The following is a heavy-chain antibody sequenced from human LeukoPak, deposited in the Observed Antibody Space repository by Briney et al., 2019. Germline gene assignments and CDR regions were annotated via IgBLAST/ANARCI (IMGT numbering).Heavy chain of an antibody. J-gene: IGHJ4*02. CDR3: ARDLYGDYDY. CDR2: IYHSGST. CDR1: GDSMFDYY. D-gene: IGHD4-17*01. V-gene: IGHV4-38-2*02. Sequence: SETLSLTCTVSGDSMFDYYWTWIRQPPGKGPEWIGSIYHSGSTYYNPSLKSRVTISVDTSKNQFSLKLSSVTAADTAVYYCARDLYGDYDYWGQGTLVTVSS.